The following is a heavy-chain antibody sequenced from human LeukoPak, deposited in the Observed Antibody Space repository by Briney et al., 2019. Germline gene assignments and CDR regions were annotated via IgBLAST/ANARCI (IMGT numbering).Heavy chain of an antibody. CDR1: GFTFSSYS. J-gene: IGHJ6*03. CDR2: ISSSSSYI. D-gene: IGHD4-23*01. Sequence: GGSLRLSCAASGFTFSSYSMNWVRQAPGKGLEWVSSISSSSSYIYYADSVKGRFTISRDNAKNSLYLQMNSLRAEDTAVYYCARVPDYGGNRPFYYYYYYMDVWGKGTTVTVSS. V-gene: IGHV3-21*01. CDR3: ARVPDYGGNRPFYYYYYYMDV.